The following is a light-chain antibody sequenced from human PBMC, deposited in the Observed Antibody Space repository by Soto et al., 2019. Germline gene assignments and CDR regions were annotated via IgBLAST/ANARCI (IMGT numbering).Light chain of an antibody. CDR2: ETS. CDR3: QQYGSYPLT. Sequence: EVVLTQSPCSLSLSPGERATLSCRASQSVDSSYFAWYQQRPGQAPRLLIYETSSMATGIPDRFSGSGSGTDFTLTVSRLEPEDFAVYFCQQYGSYPLTFGGGTKVEIK. CDR1: QSVDSSY. J-gene: IGKJ4*01. V-gene: IGKV3-20*01.